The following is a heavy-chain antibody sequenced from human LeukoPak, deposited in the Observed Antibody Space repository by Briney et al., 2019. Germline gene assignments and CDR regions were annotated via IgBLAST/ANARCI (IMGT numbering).Heavy chain of an antibody. Sequence: GGSLRLSCAASGFTFGSCAMSWVRQAPGKGLEWVSAISGSGGSTYYADSVKGRFTISRDNSKNTLYLQMNSLRAEDTAVYYCAKGRIQLWLFGAFDIWGQGTMVTVSS. D-gene: IGHD5-18*01. V-gene: IGHV3-23*01. J-gene: IGHJ3*02. CDR1: GFTFGSCA. CDR2: ISGSGGST. CDR3: AKGRIQLWLFGAFDI.